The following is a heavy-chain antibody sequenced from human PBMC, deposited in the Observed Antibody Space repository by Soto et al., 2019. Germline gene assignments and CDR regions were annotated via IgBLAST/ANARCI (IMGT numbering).Heavy chain of an antibody. CDR3: AAGVLAYCSSTSCFSRSGYYYYYGMDV. CDR1: GFTFTSSA. D-gene: IGHD2-2*01. J-gene: IGHJ6*04. V-gene: IGHV1-58*01. CDR2: IVVGSGNT. Sequence: SVKVSCKASGFTFTSSAVQWVRQARGQRLEWIGWIVVGSGNTNYAQKFQERVTITRDMSTSTAYMELSSLRSEDTAVYYCAAGVLAYCSSTSCFSRSGYYYYYGMDVWGKGTPVTVAS.